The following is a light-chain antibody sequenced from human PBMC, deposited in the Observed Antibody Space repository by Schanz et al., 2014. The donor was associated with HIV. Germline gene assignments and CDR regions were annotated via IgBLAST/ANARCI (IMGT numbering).Light chain of an antibody. CDR1: QSVYSSY. CDR2: GAS. V-gene: IGKV3-20*01. J-gene: IGKJ2*01. Sequence: EIVLTQSPGTLSLSPGERTTLSCRASQSVYSSYFAWYQHKPGQAPRLLIYGASSRATGIPDRFSGSGSGTDFTLTISRLEPEDFEVYYCQQYGSSPRTFGQGTKLEIK. CDR3: QQYGSSPRT.